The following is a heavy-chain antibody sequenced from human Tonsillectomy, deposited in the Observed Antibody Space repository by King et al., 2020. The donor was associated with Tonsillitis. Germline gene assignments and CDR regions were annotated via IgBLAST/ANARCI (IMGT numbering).Heavy chain of an antibody. J-gene: IGHJ6*03. V-gene: IGHV3-30-3*01. Sequence: VQLVESGGGVVQPGRSLRLSCAASGFTFSSYAMHWVRQAPGMGLEWVAVISYDGGNKYYADSVKGRFTGSRDNSKNTLYLQMNSLRADDTVMYYCARDRPPDQHPNAYYCYYYMDVWGKGTPVTVSS. CDR1: GFTFSSYA. CDR3: ARDRPPDQHPNAYYCYYYMDV. CDR2: ISYDGGNK. D-gene: IGHD4/OR15-4a*01.